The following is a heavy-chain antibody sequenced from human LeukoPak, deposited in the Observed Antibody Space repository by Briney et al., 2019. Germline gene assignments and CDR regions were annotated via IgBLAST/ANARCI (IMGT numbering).Heavy chain of an antibody. D-gene: IGHD3-22*01. Sequence: GASLKISCKGSGYSFIDYWIGWVRQMPGKGLEWMGLIYSGDSYTRYSPSFQGQVTISADESISTAYLQWTSLKASDTAMYYCARRAYDSSGYHFDYWGQGTLVTVSS. J-gene: IGHJ4*02. V-gene: IGHV5-51*01. CDR3: ARRAYDSSGYHFDY. CDR2: IYSGDSYT. CDR1: GYSFIDYW.